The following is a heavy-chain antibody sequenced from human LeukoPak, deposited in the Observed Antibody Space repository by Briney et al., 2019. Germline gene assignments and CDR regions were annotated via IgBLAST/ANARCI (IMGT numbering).Heavy chain of an antibody. D-gene: IGHD6-25*01. CDR2: MNPNNGDS. CDR3: ARTTSFTASGYDY. J-gene: IGHJ4*02. CDR1: GYTFTNYH. V-gene: IGHV1-8*03. Sequence: GASVTVSCKASGYTFTNYHINGVRQATGQGLEWMGWMNPNNGDSGYAQKFQGRVTITRDTSISTSYMELRSLRADDTAVYFCARTTSFTASGYDYWGQGTLVTVSS.